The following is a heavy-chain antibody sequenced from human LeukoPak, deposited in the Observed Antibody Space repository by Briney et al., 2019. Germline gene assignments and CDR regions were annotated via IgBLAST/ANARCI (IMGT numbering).Heavy chain of an antibody. Sequence: GGSLRLSCAASGFTFSSYGLHWVRQAPGKGLEWVAVISDDGSNTYYAGSVKGRFTISRDNSKYTLSLQIHSLRAEDTAVYYCARAGAAAGTHFDYWGQGTLVTVSS. D-gene: IGHD6-13*01. V-gene: IGHV3-30*03. CDR2: ISDDGSNT. CDR3: ARAGAAAGTHFDY. CDR1: GFTFSSYG. J-gene: IGHJ4*02.